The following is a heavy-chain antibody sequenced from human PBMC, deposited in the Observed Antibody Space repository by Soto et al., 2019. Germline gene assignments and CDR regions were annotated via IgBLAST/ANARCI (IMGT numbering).Heavy chain of an antibody. J-gene: IGHJ4*02. D-gene: IGHD3-16*01. Sequence: PGGSLRLSCAASGFTFSNYAMSWVRQAPGKGLEWVSSISGGGSSTYYADTVKGRFTISRDNSKNTKYQQMNSLKAEDTAVYYCAKVPAYDYVWGTYYYFDYWGLGALVTVSS. CDR2: ISGGGSST. CDR1: GFTFSNYA. CDR3: AKVPAYDYVWGTYYYFDY. V-gene: IGHV3-23*01.